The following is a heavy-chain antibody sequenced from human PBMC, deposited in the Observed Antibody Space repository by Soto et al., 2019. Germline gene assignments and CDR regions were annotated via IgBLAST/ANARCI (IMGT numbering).Heavy chain of an antibody. D-gene: IGHD3-10*01. CDR2: IYYSGST. J-gene: IGHJ4*02. CDR3: ATLWGQD. CDR1: GGSISSSSYY. Sequence: QLQLQESGPGLVKPSETLSLTCTVSGGSISSSSYYWGWIRQPPGKGLEWIGSIYYSGSTYYNPSXTXRXXISVDTSKDQFSLKLSSVTAADSAVYYCATLWGQDRGQVTLVTVSS. V-gene: IGHV4-39*01.